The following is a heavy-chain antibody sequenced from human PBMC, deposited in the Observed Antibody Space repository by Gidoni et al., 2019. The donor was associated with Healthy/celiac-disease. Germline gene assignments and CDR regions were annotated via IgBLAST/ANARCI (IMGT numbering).Heavy chain of an antibody. Sequence: EVQLLESGGGLVQPGGSLRLSCAASGFTFSSYAMSWVRQAPGKGLEWVSAISGSGGSTYYADSVKGRFTISRDNSKNTLYLQMNSLRAEDTAVYYCAKDQYYYGSGSYYPYYFDYWGQGTLVTVSS. CDR1: GFTFSSYA. CDR3: AKDQYYYGSGSYYPYYFDY. J-gene: IGHJ4*02. V-gene: IGHV3-23*01. CDR2: ISGSGGST. D-gene: IGHD3-10*01.